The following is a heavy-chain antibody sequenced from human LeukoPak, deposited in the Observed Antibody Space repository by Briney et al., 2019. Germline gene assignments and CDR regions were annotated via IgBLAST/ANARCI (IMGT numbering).Heavy chain of an antibody. V-gene: IGHV4-4*09. CDR3: ARHGGIAAAYYFDY. J-gene: IGHJ4*02. CDR1: GGSISRYY. CDR2: IYTRGST. D-gene: IGHD6-13*01. Sequence: SETLSLTCTVSGGSISRYYWSWIRQPPGKGLEWIGYIYTRGSTNYNPSLKSRVTISVDTSKNQFSLKLNSVTAAGTAVYYCARHGGIAAAYYFDYWGQGTLVTVSS.